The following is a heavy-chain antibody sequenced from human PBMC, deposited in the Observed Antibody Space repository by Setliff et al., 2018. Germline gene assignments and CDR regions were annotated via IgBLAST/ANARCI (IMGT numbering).Heavy chain of an antibody. D-gene: IGHD6-25*01. J-gene: IGHJ4*02. V-gene: IGHV1-2*06. CDR3: ARDLYNSGSDY. Sequence: ASVKVSCKTSGYPFTDYYIHWVRQAPGQGLEWMGRINPNSGATNFAQKFQGRVTMTRDTSISTAYMDLSRLRSDDTAAYYCARDLYNSGSDYWGQGTLVTVST. CDR2: INPNSGAT. CDR1: GYPFTDYY.